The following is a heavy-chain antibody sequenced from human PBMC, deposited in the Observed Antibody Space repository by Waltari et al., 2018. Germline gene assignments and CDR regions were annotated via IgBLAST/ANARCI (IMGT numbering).Heavy chain of an antibody. CDR2: INHSGST. D-gene: IGHD6-13*01. CDR3: ATTLGY. CDR1: GGSFSTYY. J-gene: IGHJ4*02. V-gene: IGHV4-34*01. Sequence: QVQLQQWGAGLLKPSETLSLTCAVYGGSFSTYYWNWIRQPPGKGLEWMGEINHSGSTNYNPSLKSRVTISLDTSKNQFSLKLSSVTAADTAVYYCATTLGYWGQGTLVTVSS.